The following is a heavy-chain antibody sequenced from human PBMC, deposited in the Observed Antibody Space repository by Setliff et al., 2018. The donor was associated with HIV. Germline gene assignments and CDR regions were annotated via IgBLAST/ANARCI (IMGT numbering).Heavy chain of an antibody. CDR2: IYKSGSA. V-gene: IGHV4-4*08. Sequence: SETLSLTCSVSGGSISSYHWSWIRQPPGKGLEWIGHIYKSGSANYSPSLKGRVTISADTSRNQFSLKLTSVTAADTAIYYRGEDFIGAYWGQGTLVTVSS. CDR1: GGSISSYH. D-gene: IGHD3-10*01. J-gene: IGHJ4*02. CDR3: GEDFIGAY.